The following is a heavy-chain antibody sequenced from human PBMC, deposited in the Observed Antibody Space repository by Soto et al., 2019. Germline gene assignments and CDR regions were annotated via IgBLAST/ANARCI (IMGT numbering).Heavy chain of an antibody. CDR2: IRSKAYGGTT. D-gene: IGHD6-13*01. V-gene: IGHV3-49*04. Sequence: PGGSLRLSCTASGFTSGDYAMSWVRQAQGKGLEWVGFIRSKAYGGTTEYDASVKGRFTISRDDSKSIAYLQMNSLKTEDTAVYYCTRGNEPAAGPDPYGMDVWGQGTTFTVSS. CDR1: GFTSGDYA. J-gene: IGHJ6*02. CDR3: TRGNEPAAGPDPYGMDV.